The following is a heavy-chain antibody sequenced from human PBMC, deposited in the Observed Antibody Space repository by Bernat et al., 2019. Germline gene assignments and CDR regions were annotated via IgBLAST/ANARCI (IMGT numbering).Heavy chain of an antibody. CDR2: IIPIFGIA. D-gene: IGHD2-2*01. J-gene: IGHJ4*02. V-gene: IGHV1-69*17. Sequence: QVQLVQSGAEVKKPGSSVTVSCKASGGTFSSYAISWVRQAPGQGLEWMGGIIPIFGIANYAQKFQGRVTITADKSTSTAYMELSSLRSEDTAVYYCAITLYCSSTSCYYSLWGQGTLVTVSS. CDR3: AITLYCSSTSCYYSL. CDR1: GGTFSSYA.